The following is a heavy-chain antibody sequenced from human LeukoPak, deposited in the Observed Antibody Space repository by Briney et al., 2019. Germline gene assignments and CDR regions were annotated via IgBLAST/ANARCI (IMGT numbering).Heavy chain of an antibody. CDR1: GFTVSSNY. V-gene: IGHV3-66*01. CDR3: ARDLYDSSGYSNYYYYYGMDV. CDR2: IYGGGST. D-gene: IGHD3-22*01. J-gene: IGHJ6*02. Sequence: GGSLRLSCAASGFTVSSNYMSWVRQAPGKGLEWVSVIYGGGSTYYADSVKGRFTISRDNSKNTLYLQMNSLRAEDTAVYYCARDLYDSSGYSNYYYYYGMDVWGQGTTVTVSS.